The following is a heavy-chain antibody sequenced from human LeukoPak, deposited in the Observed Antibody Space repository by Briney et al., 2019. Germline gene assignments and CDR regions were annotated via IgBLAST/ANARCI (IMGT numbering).Heavy chain of an antibody. CDR2: ISGDDVST. D-gene: IGHD3-22*01. J-gene: IGHJ6*03. Sequence: AGSLRLFCAASGFTFSTYGMSWVRQAPGKGLEWVSAISGDDVSTYYADSVKGRFTISRDNSKNTLYLQINSLRAEDTAVYYCAKGPYSYTSGRLHPHYMDVWGKGTTITVSS. V-gene: IGHV3-23*01. CDR1: GFTFSTYG. CDR3: AKGPYSYTSGRLHPHYMDV.